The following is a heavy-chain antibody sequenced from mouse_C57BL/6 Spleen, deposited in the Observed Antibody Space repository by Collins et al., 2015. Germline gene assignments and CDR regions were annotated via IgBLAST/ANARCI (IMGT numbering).Heavy chain of an antibody. CDR1: GYTFTSYY. V-gene: IGHV1S81*02. CDR2: INPSNGGT. J-gene: IGHJ4*01. D-gene: IGHD2-14*01. CDR3: TRYYRYAMDY. Sequence: QVQLQQSGAELVKPGASVKLSCKASGYTFTSYYMYWVKQRPGQGLEWIGEINPSNGGTNFNEKFKSKATLTVDKSSSTAYVQLSSLTSEDSAVYYCTRYYRYAMDYWGQGTSVTVSS.